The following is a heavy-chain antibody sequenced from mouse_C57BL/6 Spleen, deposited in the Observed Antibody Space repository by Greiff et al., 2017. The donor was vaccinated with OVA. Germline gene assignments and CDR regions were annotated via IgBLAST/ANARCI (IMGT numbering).Heavy chain of an antibody. Sequence: QVQLQQPGAELVKPGASVKVSCKASGYTFTSYWMHWVKQRPGQGLEWIGRIHPSDSDTNYNQKFKGKATLTVDKSSSTAYMQLSSLTSEDSAVYYCAIKSYGEGYYAMDYWGQGTSVTVSS. CDR2: IHPSDSDT. V-gene: IGHV1-74*01. CDR3: AIKSYGEGYYAMDY. D-gene: IGHD1-1*02. CDR1: GYTFTSYW. J-gene: IGHJ4*01.